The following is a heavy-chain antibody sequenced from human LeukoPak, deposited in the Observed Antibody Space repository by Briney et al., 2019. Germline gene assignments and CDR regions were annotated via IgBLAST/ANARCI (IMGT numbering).Heavy chain of an antibody. V-gene: IGHV1-24*01. Sequence: ASVKVSCKVSGYTLTELSMHWVRQAPGKGLEWMGGFDPEDGETIYAQKFQGRVTMTEDTSTDTAYMELSSLRSEDTAVYYCARAGGYSYGSLPNYYYYGMDVWGQGTTVTVSS. CDR2: FDPEDGET. D-gene: IGHD5-18*01. CDR3: ARAGGYSYGSLPNYYYYGMDV. J-gene: IGHJ6*02. CDR1: GYTLTELS.